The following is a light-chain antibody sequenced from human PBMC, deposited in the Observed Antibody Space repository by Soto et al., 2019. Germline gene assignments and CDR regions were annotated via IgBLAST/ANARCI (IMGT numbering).Light chain of an antibody. CDR1: SGHSSYI. V-gene: IGLV4-60*02. CDR3: ETWDSNPTHWV. Sequence: QPVLTQSSSASASLGSSVKLTCTLSSGHSSYIIAWHQQQPGKAPRYLMKLEGSGSYNKGSGVPDRFSGSSSGADRYLTISNLQFEDEADYYCETWDSNPTHWVFGGGTKLTVL. J-gene: IGLJ3*02. CDR2: LEGSGSY.